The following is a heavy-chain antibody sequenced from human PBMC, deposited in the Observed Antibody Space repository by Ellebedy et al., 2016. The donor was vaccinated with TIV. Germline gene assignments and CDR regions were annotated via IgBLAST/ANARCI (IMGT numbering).Heavy chain of an antibody. J-gene: IGHJ4*02. Sequence: GESLKISCAASGFAFSSYSMSWVRQAPGKGLEWVSYIDSGSGTMYYADSVKDRFIISRDNGKSSLYLQMNSLRAEDTAVYYCARDAMIWIFDNWGQGTLVTVSS. CDR2: IDSGSGTM. D-gene: IGHD3-22*01. CDR1: GFAFSSYS. V-gene: IGHV3-48*01. CDR3: ARDAMIWIFDN.